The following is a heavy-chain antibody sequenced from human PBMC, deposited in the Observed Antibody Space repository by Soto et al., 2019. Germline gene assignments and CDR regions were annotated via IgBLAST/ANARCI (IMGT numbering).Heavy chain of an antibody. CDR2: TRNKANSYST. D-gene: IGHD3-10*01. Sequence: EVQLVESGGGLVQPGGSLRLSCAASGFTLSDNYMDWVRQAPGKGLEWVGRTRNKANSYSTEYAASVKGRFTISRDDSERSLYLQMNSLKTEDTAVYYCARNNRVDAFDIWGQGTMVTVSS. V-gene: IGHV3-72*01. J-gene: IGHJ3*02. CDR3: ARNNRVDAFDI. CDR1: GFTLSDNY.